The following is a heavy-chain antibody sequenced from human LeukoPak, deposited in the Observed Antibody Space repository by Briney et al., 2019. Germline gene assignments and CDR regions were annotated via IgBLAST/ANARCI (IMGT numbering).Heavy chain of an antibody. CDR3: ARDRGNQRGYYYYYMDV. J-gene: IGHJ6*03. Sequence: SETLSLTCTVSGGSISISTYYWGWIRQPPGKGLEWIGSISYSGSTYYNPSLKSRVTISLDTSKIQFSLKLNSVTAADTAVYYCARDRGNQRGYYYYYMDVWGKGTTVTVSS. CDR1: GGSISISTYY. V-gene: IGHV4-39*02. D-gene: IGHD1-14*01. CDR2: ISYSGST.